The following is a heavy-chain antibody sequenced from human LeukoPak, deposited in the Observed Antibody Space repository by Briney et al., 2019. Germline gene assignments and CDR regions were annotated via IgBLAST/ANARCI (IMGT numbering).Heavy chain of an antibody. V-gene: IGHV3-74*01. CDR2: INSDGSSA. D-gene: IGHD3-16*01. J-gene: IGHJ4*02. Sequence: PGGSLRLSCAASGFTFSTYWMHWVRQAPGKGLLWVSRINSDGSSATYADSVKGRFTISRDNAKNTLYVQMNSLIAEDTAVYYCARSGGGYFDYWGQGTLVTVSS. CDR1: GFTFSTYW. CDR3: ARSGGGYFDY.